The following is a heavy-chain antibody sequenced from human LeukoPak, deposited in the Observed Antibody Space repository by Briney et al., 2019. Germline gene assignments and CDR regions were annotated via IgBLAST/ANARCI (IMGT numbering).Heavy chain of an antibody. D-gene: IGHD6-13*01. CDR3: ARDPRYGYSSSWDLGY. CDR2: IIPIFGTA. Sequence: ASVKVSCKASGGTFSSYAISWVRQAPGQGLEWMGGIIPIFGTANYAQKFQGRVTITADESTSTAYMELSSLRSEDTAVYYCARDPRYGYSSSWDLGYWGQGTLVTVSS. V-gene: IGHV1-69*13. CDR1: GGTFSSYA. J-gene: IGHJ4*02.